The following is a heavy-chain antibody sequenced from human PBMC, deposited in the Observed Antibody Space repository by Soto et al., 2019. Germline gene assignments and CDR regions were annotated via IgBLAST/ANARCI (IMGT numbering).Heavy chain of an antibody. V-gene: IGHV1-69*06. Sequence: ASVKVSCKASGGTFSSYAISWVRLAPGQGLEWMGGIIPIFGTANYAQKFQGRVTITADKSTSTAYMELSSLRSEDTAVYYCARGPGSGAFDTWGQGTMVTVSS. CDR1: GGTFSSYA. D-gene: IGHD1-26*01. CDR2: IIPIFGTA. CDR3: ARGPGSGAFDT. J-gene: IGHJ3*02.